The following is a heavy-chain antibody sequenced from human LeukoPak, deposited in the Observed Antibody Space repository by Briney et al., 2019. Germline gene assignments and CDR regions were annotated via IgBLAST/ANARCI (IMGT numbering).Heavy chain of an antibody. V-gene: IGHV6-1*01. CDR2: TYYRSKWNN. D-gene: IGHD1-26*01. CDR3: ARLVGAAWFDS. J-gene: IGHJ5*01. CDR1: GDSVSSNSVT. Sequence: SQTLSLTCAISGDSVSSNSVTWTWLRQPPSRGLEWLGRTYYRSKWNNDYAVSMKGRMTINPDTSKNQFSLQLNSVTPEDTAVYYCARLVGAAWFDSWGQGTLVTVSS.